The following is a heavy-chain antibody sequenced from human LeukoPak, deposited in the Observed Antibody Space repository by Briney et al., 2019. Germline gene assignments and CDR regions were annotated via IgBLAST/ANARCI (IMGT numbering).Heavy chain of an antibody. Sequence: PSETLSLTCTVSGGSISSGDYYWSWIRQPPGKGLEWIGYIYYSGSTYYNPSLKSRVTISVDTSKNQFSLKLSSVTAADTAVYYCARHLVLRYLDWPGPEGYYYGMDVWGQGTTVTVSS. CDR2: IYYSGST. CDR3: ARHLVLRYLDWPGPEGYYYGMDV. V-gene: IGHV4-30-4*01. D-gene: IGHD3-9*01. J-gene: IGHJ6*02. CDR1: GGSISSGDYY.